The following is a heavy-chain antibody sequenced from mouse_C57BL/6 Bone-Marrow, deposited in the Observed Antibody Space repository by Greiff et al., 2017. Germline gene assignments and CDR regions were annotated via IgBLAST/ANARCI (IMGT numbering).Heavy chain of an antibody. V-gene: IGHV1-55*01. J-gene: IGHJ2*01. D-gene: IGHD1-2*01. CDR2: IYPGSGCT. CDR1: GYTFTSYW. CDR3: ASGYYGLDY. Sequence: QVQLKQPGAELVKPGASVKMSCTASGYTFTSYWITWVKQRPGQGLEWIGDIYPGSGCTNYNEKFKSKTTLTVDTSSSTTYIQLSSLTSVDSAVCDCASGYYGLDYWGQGTTLTVSS.